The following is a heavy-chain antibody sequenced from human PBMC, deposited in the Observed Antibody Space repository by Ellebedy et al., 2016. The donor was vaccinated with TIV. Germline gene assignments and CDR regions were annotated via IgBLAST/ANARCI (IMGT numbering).Heavy chain of an antibody. V-gene: IGHV3-72*01. D-gene: IGHD6-13*01. Sequence: GESLKISCAASGFTFSSYSMNWVRQAPGKGLEWVGRTRNKANSYTTEYAASVKGRFTISRDDSKNSLYLQMNSLKTEDTAVYYCARVAEINPAAGRRGSTYGNYGMDVWGQGTTVTVSS. CDR1: GFTFSSYS. CDR2: TRNKANSYTT. CDR3: ARVAEINPAAGRRGSTYGNYGMDV. J-gene: IGHJ6*02.